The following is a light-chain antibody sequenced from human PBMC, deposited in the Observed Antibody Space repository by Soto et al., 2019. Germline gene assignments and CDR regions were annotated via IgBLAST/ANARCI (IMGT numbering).Light chain of an antibody. J-gene: IGLJ1*01. V-gene: IGLV1-51*01. CDR1: SSNIGGNS. Sequence: GQRVTISCSGSSSNIGGNSVSWYQQLPGTTPKLLIYDDDKRPSGIPDRFSGSKSGTSATLGITGFQTGDEADYYCGSWDSSLSAYAFGTGTKVTVL. CDR2: DDD. CDR3: GSWDSSLSAYA.